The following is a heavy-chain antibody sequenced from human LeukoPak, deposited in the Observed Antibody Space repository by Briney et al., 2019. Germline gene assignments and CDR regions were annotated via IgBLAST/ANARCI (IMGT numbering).Heavy chain of an antibody. CDR1: GFSFNSHA. J-gene: IGHJ4*02. CDR2: IDASGVNT. D-gene: IGHD5-18*01. V-gene: IGHV3-23*01. Sequence: GGSLRLSCAASGFSFNSHAMNWVRQVPGKGLQGVSTIDASGVNTYYGNSVEGRFTISRDHSKNTLYLQMNSLRAEDTAVYYCAKDQGGYTYGSFDYWGQGTLVTVSS. CDR3: AKDQGGYTYGSFDY.